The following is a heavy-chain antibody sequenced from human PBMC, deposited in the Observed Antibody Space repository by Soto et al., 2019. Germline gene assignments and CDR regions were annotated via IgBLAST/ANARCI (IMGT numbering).Heavy chain of an antibody. Sequence: SLTCTVSGGSMSSHYWTWLRQPPGKGLEWIGYISYSGSSYYNPSLKSRVTISADTSRNQFSLRLTSVIAADTAVYLCERADPDDSVGFWGQGTLVTVYS. CDR1: GGSMSSHY. CDR2: ISYSGSS. CDR3: ERADPDDSVGF. V-gene: IGHV4-59*11. J-gene: IGHJ4*02. D-gene: IGHD3-16*01.